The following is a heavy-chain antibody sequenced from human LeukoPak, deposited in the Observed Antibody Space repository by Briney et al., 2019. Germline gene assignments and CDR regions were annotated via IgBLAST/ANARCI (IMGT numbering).Heavy chain of an antibody. CDR3: ARVDSSSWYDY. J-gene: IGHJ4*02. CDR2: IYTSGST. D-gene: IGHD6-13*01. CDR1: GSSISSGSYY. V-gene: IGHV4-61*02. Sequence: SQTLSLTCTVSGSSISSGSYYWSWIRQPAGKGLEWIGRIYTSGSTNYNPSLKSRVTISVDTSKNQFSLKLSSVTAADTAVYYCARVDSSSWYDYWGQGTLVTVSS.